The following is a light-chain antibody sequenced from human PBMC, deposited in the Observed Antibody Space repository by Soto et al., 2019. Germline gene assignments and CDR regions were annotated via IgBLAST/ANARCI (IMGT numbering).Light chain of an antibody. CDR1: SSNIGNNH. CDR2: RSD. J-gene: IGLJ2*01. V-gene: IGLV1-47*01. Sequence: QSVLTQPPSTSGTPGQRVTISCSGSSSNIGNNHVYWYQQFPGMAPKLLMYRSDQRPTGVPDRFSGSKSDTSASLAISGLRSDDEADYYCSARDDSLSGVVFGGGTKLTVL. CDR3: SARDDSLSGVV.